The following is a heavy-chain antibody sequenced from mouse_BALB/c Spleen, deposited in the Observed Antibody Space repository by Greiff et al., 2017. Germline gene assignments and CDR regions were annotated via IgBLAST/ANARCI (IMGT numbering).Heavy chain of an antibody. Sequence: EVQLVESGPGLVKPSQSLSLTCTVTGYSITSDYAWNWIRQFPGNKLEWMGYISYSGSTSYNPSLKSRISITRDTSKNQFFLQLNSVTTEDTATYYCARSTTATWGAYWGQGTLVTVSA. CDR1: GYSITSDYA. CDR2: ISYSGST. V-gene: IGHV3-2*02. D-gene: IGHD1-2*01. J-gene: IGHJ3*01. CDR3: ARSTTATWGAY.